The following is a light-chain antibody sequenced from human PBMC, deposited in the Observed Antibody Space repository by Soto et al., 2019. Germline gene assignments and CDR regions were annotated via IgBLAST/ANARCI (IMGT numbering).Light chain of an antibody. CDR1: QSITSSN. CDR3: QHYGNSLPWT. Sequence: EIVLTQFPGTLSLSPGERATLSCRASQSITSSNLAWYQQKPGQAPRLIIYGASNRATGIPDRFSGSGSGTDFPLTISRLEPEDFAVYFCQHYGNSLPWTFGQGTKVDIK. V-gene: IGKV3-20*01. CDR2: GAS. J-gene: IGKJ1*01.